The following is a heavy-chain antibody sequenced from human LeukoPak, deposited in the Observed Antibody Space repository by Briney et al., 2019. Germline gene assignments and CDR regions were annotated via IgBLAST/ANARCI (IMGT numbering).Heavy chain of an antibody. CDR3: ARIGEVGYYDSSGRGDAFDI. CDR2: INPNSGCT. J-gene: IGHJ3*02. D-gene: IGHD3-22*01. CDR1: GYTFTGYY. V-gene: IGHV1-2*06. Sequence: GASVKVSCKASGYTFTGYYTHWVRQAPGQGLEWMGRINPNSGCTNYAQKFQGRVTMTRDTSISTAYMELSRLRSDDTAVYYCARIGEVGYYDSSGRGDAFDIWGQGTMVTVSS.